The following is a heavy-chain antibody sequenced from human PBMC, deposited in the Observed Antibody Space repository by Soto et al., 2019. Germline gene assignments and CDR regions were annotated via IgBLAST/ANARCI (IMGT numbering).Heavy chain of an antibody. D-gene: IGHD2-8*01. CDR2: ISSSSSTV. CDR3: ARDGGYCTNGVCYERNWFDP. CDR1: GFTFSSYS. Sequence: GSLRLSCAASGFTFSSYSMNWVRQAPGKGLEWVSYISSSSSTVYYADSVKGRFTISRDNAKNSLYLQMNSLRAEDTAVYYCARDGGYCTNGVCYERNWFDPWGQGTLVTVSS. J-gene: IGHJ5*02. V-gene: IGHV3-48*01.